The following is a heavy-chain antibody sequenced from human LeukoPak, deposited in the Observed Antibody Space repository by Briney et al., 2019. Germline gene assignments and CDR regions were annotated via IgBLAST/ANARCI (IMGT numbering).Heavy chain of an antibody. J-gene: IGHJ4*02. V-gene: IGHV3-11*01. CDR1: GFTFSDYY. CDR3: AKDLIAYSYGYAGRSNFDY. CDR2: IGLTDTTI. D-gene: IGHD5-18*01. Sequence: GGSLRLSCAASGFTFSDYYMSWIRQVPGKGLEWVSYIGLTDTTIYYADSLKGRFAISRDNSKNTLYLQMNSLRAEDTAIYYCAKDLIAYSYGYAGRSNFDYWGQGTLVTVSS.